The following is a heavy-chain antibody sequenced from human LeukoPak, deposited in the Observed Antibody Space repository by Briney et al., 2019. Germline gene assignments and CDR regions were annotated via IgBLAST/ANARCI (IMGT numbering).Heavy chain of an antibody. Sequence: GGSLRLSCAASGFTVSSNYMSWVRQAPGKGLEWVSIIYSGGSTYYTDSVRGRFIISRDISKDTLYLQMNSLRAEDTAVYYCARVGDCGRASCYAIDYWGQGTLVTVSS. D-gene: IGHD2-2*01. CDR3: ARVGDCGRASCYAIDY. CDR1: GFTVSSNY. J-gene: IGHJ4*02. V-gene: IGHV3-66*01. CDR2: IYSGGST.